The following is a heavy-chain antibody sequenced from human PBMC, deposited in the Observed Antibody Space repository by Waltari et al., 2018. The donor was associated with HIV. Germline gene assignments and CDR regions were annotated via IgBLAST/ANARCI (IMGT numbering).Heavy chain of an antibody. CDR2: IWHDETNK. CDR3: AKEDSSSSDPHYFDY. V-gene: IGHV3-30*18. CDR1: GFPFGRSR. D-gene: IGHD6-6*01. Sequence: QVQLVESGGGVVQRGRFLRLSCAASGFPFGRSRLHWVRQGAGKGLEWVAVIWHDETNKYYADSVTGRFTISRDNSMNTLYLQMNSLRAEDTAMYYCAKEDSSSSDPHYFDYWGQGTLVTVSS. J-gene: IGHJ4*02.